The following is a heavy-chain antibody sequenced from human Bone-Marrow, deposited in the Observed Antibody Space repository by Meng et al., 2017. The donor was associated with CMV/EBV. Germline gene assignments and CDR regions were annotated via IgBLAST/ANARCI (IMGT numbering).Heavy chain of an antibody. J-gene: IGHJ6*02. Sequence: ASVKVSCKASGYTFTSYDINWVRQATGQGLEWMGWMNPNSGNTGYAQKFQGRVTITRSTSISTAYMELRSLRSEDTAVYSCARDYCGADCARDYYGLDVWGQGTTVTVSS. D-gene: IGHD2-21*01. V-gene: IGHV1-8*03. CDR3: ARDYCGADCARDYYGLDV. CDR1: GYTFTSYD. CDR2: MNPNSGNT.